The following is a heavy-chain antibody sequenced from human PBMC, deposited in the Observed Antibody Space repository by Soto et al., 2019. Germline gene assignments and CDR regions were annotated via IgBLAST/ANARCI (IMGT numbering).Heavy chain of an antibody. Sequence: GXTLVNPTPTLTXTCTFSAFSLSTSGVGLGWIRQPPGKALAWLALIYWDGDKNYSPSLRSRLTITKDTSKNQVVLTMTNMDPVDKATYYCAHRRLTGTSFAYWGQGTLGTVS. D-gene: IGHD1-20*01. CDR3: AHRRLTGTSFAY. CDR1: AFSLSTSGVG. CDR2: IYWDGDK. J-gene: IGHJ4*02. V-gene: IGHV2-5*02.